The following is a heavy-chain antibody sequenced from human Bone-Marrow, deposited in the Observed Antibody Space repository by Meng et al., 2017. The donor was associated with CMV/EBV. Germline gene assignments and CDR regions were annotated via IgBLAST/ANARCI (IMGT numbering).Heavy chain of an antibody. Sequence: ASVKVSCKASGYTFTSYAMHWVRQAPGQRLEWMGWSNAGNGNTKYSQEFQGRVTITRDTSASTAYMELSSLRSEDMAVYYCARGETVEEMSSSWNNWFDPWGQGTLVTVSS. CDR3: ARGETVEEMSSSWNNWFDP. D-gene: IGHD6-13*01. V-gene: IGHV1-3*02. CDR2: SNAGNGNT. CDR1: GYTFTSYA. J-gene: IGHJ5*02.